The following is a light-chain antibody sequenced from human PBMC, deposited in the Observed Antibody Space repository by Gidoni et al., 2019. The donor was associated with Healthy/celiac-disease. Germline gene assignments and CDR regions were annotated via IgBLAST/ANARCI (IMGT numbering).Light chain of an antibody. CDR2: AAS. V-gene: IGKV1-39*01. CDR3: QQSYSTPGTT. J-gene: IGKJ3*01. CDR1: QSISSY. Sequence: DIQMTQSPSSLSASVGDRVTITCRASQSISSYLNWYQQKPGKAPKLLIYAASSLQSGVPSRFSGSGSGADFTLTISSLQPEDFATYYCQQSYSTPGTTFGPGTKVDIK.